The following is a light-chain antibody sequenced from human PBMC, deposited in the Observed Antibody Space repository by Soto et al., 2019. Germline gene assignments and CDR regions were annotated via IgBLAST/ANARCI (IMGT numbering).Light chain of an antibody. CDR1: QSISSRY. Sequence: EIVLTQSPGTLSLSPGERATLSCRASQSISSRYLAWYQQKPAQAPRLLIYGASRRATGVPDRFSGSGSGTDFSLTISRLEPEDFAVYYCQQYGASVLVTFGQGTRLDI. V-gene: IGKV3-20*01. J-gene: IGKJ5*01. CDR3: QQYGASVLVT. CDR2: GAS.